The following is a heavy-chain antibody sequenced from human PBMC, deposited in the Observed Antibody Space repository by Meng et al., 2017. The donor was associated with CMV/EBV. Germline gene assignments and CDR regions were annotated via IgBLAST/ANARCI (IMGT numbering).Heavy chain of an antibody. CDR2: ISYDGSNK. D-gene: IGHD2-2*01. CDR1: GFTFSSYA. Sequence: GESLKISCAASGFTFSSYAMHWVRQAPGRGLEWVAVISYDGSNKYYADSVKGRFTISRDNSKNTLHLQMNSLRAEDTAVYYCARDLFGGRNIVVVPAANAFDIWGQGTMVTVSS. CDR3: ARDLFGGRNIVVVPAANAFDI. V-gene: IGHV3-30-3*01. J-gene: IGHJ3*02.